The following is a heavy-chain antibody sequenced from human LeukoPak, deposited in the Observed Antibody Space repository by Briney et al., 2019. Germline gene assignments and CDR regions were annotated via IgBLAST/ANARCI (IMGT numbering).Heavy chain of an antibody. CDR3: ACGSGGSCHGGY. V-gene: IGHV4-59*01. CDR1: GASISSYY. D-gene: IGHD2-15*01. Sequence: SETLSLTCTVSGASISSYYRSWIRQPPGKGLEWIWYIYYSGSTNYNPSLKSRVTISADTSKNQFSLKLSSVTAADTAVYYCACGSGGSCHGGYWGQGNLVTVSS. J-gene: IGHJ4*02. CDR2: IYYSGST.